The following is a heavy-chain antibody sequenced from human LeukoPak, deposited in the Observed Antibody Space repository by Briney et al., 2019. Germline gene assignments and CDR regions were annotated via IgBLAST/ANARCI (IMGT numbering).Heavy chain of an antibody. CDR3: ARDLNSSGWYGYFDY. CDR1: VYTFTRYY. D-gene: IGHD6-19*01. Sequence: ASVTVSCTASVYTFTRYYMHWVRQAPGQGLEWMGWINPNSGGTNYAQKFQGRVTMTRDTPISTAYMELRRLRSDDTAVYYCARDLNSSGWYGYFDYWGQGTLVTVSS. J-gene: IGHJ4*02. CDR2: INPNSGGT. V-gene: IGHV1-2*02.